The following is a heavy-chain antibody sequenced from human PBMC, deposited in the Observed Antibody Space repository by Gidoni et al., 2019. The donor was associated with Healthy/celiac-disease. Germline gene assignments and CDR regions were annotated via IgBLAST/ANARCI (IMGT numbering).Heavy chain of an antibody. D-gene: IGHD4-17*01. CDR1: GFTFSSYG. Sequence: QVQLVESGGGVVQPGRFLGPSCAASGFTFSSYGMHWARQDPGEGLEWVAVIWYDGSNKYYADSVKGRFTIFRDNSKNTLYLQMNSLRAEDTAVYYCARGEYGDLGYFDLWGRGTLVTVSS. CDR2: IWYDGSNK. CDR3: ARGEYGDLGYFDL. J-gene: IGHJ2*01. V-gene: IGHV3-33*01.